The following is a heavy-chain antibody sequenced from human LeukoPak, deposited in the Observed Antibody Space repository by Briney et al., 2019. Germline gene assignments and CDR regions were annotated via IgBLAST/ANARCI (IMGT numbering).Heavy chain of an antibody. V-gene: IGHV3-48*01. Sequence: GGSLRLSCAASGFTFSSYSMNWVRQAPGKGLEWVSYISSSSSTIYYADSVKGRFTISRDNAKNSLYLQMNSLRAEDTAVYYCARGGNSDAFDIWGQGTMVTVSS. CDR2: ISSSSSTI. J-gene: IGHJ3*02. D-gene: IGHD4-23*01. CDR1: GFTFSSYS. CDR3: ARGGNSDAFDI.